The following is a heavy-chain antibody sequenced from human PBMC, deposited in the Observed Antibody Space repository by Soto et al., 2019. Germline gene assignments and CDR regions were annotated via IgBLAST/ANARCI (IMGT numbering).Heavy chain of an antibody. CDR1: GFTFSSYG. Sequence: VQLLESGGDLVQPGGSLRLSCAASGFTFSSYGMGWVRQAPGRGLVFVSVINKGGEATFYAYTVKGRFTISRDNSKNTPFLQLDSLRAVDTALYYCVKEGGFKQPFDYWGQGTLVTVSS. CDR3: VKEGGFKQPFDY. J-gene: IGHJ4*02. V-gene: IGHV3-23*01. CDR2: INKGGEAT. D-gene: IGHD5-12*01.